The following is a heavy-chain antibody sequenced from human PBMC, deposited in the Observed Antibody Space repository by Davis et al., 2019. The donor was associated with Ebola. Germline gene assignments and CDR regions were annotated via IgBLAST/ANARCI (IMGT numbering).Heavy chain of an antibody. Sequence: GESLKISCAASGFTFSIYGMYWFRQPPGKGLEWVSYIGANSEDISYVDSVKGRFTISRDDAKDSSFLDMNSLRDEDMAVYYCARRILGDSRGAVDVWGQGTTVTVSS. V-gene: IGHV3-21*05. J-gene: IGHJ6*02. D-gene: IGHD2-15*01. CDR2: IGANSEDI. CDR1: GFTFSIYG. CDR3: ARRILGDSRGAVDV.